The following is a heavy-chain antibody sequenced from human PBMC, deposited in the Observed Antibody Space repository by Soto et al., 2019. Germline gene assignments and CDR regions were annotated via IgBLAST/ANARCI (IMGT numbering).Heavy chain of an antibody. J-gene: IGHJ4*02. CDR1: ALTALDHV. CDR2: ISYTGGST. Sequence: PGGSLRLSCAMSALTALDHVIDWVRQAPGKGLEWVSGISYTGGSTFYLDSVKGQVTISADKSISTAYLQWSSLKASDTAMYYCALTGTPFDYWGQGTLVTVSS. D-gene: IGHD1-20*01. V-gene: IGHV3-23*02. CDR3: ALTGTPFDY.